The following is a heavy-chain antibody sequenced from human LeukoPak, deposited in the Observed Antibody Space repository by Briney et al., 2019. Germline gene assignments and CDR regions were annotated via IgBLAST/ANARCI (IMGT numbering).Heavy chain of an antibody. CDR1: GFTFSSYS. D-gene: IGHD3-22*01. J-gene: IGHJ4*02. CDR2: ISSSSSYI. CDR3: ARGFYDSSAFDY. V-gene: IGHV3-21*01. Sequence: GGSLRLSCAASGFTFSSYSMNWVRKAPGKGLEWVSSISSSSSYIYYADSVKGRFTISRDNAKNSLYLQMNSLRAEDTAVYYCARGFYDSSAFDYWGQGTLVTVSS.